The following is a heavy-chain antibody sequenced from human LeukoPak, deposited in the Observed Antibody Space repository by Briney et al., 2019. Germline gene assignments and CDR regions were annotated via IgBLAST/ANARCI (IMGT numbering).Heavy chain of an antibody. V-gene: IGHV1-2*02. J-gene: IGHJ4*02. Sequence: ASVKVSCKASGYTFTGYYMHWVRQAPGQGLEWMGWINPNSGGTNYAQKFQGRVTMTRDTSISTAYMELSRLRSDDTAVCYCARDSYGDYLADYWGQGTLVTVFS. D-gene: IGHD4-17*01. CDR2: INPNSGGT. CDR1: GYTFTGYY. CDR3: ARDSYGDYLADY.